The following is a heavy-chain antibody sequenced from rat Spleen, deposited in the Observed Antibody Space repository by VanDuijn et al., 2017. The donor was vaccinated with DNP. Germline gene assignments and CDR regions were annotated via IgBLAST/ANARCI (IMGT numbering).Heavy chain of an antibody. CDR3: TRDRATGIGLMDA. CDR2: ITNTGGST. V-gene: IGHV5-31*01. D-gene: IGHD1-7*01. J-gene: IGHJ4*01. Sequence: EVQLVESGGGPVQPGRSLKLSCVASGFIFSNYWMTWIRQAPGKGLEWVASITNTGGSTYYPDSVKGRFTISRDNAKSTLYLQMNSLRSEDTATYYCTRDRATGIGLMDAWGQGASVTVSS. CDR1: GFIFSNYW.